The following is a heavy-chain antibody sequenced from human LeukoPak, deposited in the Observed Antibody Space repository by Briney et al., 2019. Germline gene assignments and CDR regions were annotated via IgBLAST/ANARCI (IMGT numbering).Heavy chain of an antibody. J-gene: IGHJ3*02. V-gene: IGHV4-31*03. CDR1: GGSISSGGYY. D-gene: IGHD3-22*01. Sequence: SETLSLTCTVSGGSISSGGYYWSWIRQHPGKGLEWIGYIYYSGSTYYNPSLKSRVNISVDTSKNQFSLKLSSVTAADTAVYYCARGNYDSSGYYYAHAFDIWGQGTMVTVSS. CDR2: IYYSGST. CDR3: ARGNYDSSGYYYAHAFDI.